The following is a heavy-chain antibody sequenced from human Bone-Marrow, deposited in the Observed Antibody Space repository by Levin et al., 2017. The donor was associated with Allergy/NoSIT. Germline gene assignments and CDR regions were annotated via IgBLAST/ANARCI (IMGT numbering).Heavy chain of an antibody. J-gene: IGHJ4*02. CDR2: IYADGST. V-gene: IGHV3-53*01. Sequence: GGSLRLSCAASGFTISNNYMTWVRQAPGKGLEWVSAIYADGSTYYADSVKGRFTISRDKSKNTLYLQMNSLGAEDTAIYYCAKVDSWVLDYWGQGTLVTVSS. CDR3: AKVDSWVLDY. CDR1: GFTISNNY. D-gene: IGHD2-8*02.